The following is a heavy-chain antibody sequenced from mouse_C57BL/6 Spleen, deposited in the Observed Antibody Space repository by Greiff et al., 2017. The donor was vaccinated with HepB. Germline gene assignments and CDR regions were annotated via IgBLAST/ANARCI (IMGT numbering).Heavy chain of an antibody. CDR2: ISDGGSYT. J-gene: IGHJ4*01. Sequence: EVQRVESGGGLVKPGGSLKLSCAASGFTFSSYAMSWVRQTPEKRLEWVATISDGGSYTYYPDNVKGRFTISRDNAKNNLYLQMSHLKSEDTAMYYCARDQDWDVYYAMDYWGQGTSVTVSS. D-gene: IGHD4-1*01. V-gene: IGHV5-4*01. CDR3: ARDQDWDVYYAMDY. CDR1: GFTFSSYA.